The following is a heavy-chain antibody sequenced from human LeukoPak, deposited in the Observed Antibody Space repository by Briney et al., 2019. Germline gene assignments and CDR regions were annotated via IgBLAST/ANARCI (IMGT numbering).Heavy chain of an antibody. Sequence: GESLKISCKGSGYSFTSYWIGWVRQMPGKGLEWMGIIYPGDSDTRYSPSFQGQVTISADKSISTAYLQWSSLKASDTAMYCCARRRGVQLWLRGAFDIWGQGTMVTVSS. CDR3: ARRRGVQLWLRGAFDI. CDR1: GYSFTSYW. V-gene: IGHV5-51*01. D-gene: IGHD5-18*01. CDR2: IYPGDSDT. J-gene: IGHJ3*02.